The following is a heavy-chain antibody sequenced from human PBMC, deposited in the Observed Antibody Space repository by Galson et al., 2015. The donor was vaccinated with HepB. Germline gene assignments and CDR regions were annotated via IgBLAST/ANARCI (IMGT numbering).Heavy chain of an antibody. V-gene: IGHV3-48*01. D-gene: IGHD2-15*01. CDR2: ISSSSSTI. J-gene: IGHJ4*02. CDR3: ASPMRYCSGGSCYSLDY. Sequence: SYISSSSSTIYYADSVKGRFTISRDNAKNSLYLQMNSLRAEDTAVYYCASPMRYCSGGSCYSLDYWGQGTLVTVSS.